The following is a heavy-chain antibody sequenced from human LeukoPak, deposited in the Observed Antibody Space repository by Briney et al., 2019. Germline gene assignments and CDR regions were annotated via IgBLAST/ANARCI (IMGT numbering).Heavy chain of an antibody. J-gene: IGHJ6*02. CDR2: INSDGSST. Sequence: PGGSLRLSCAASGFTFSDYWMLWVRQAPGKGLVWVSRINSDGSSTTYADSVRGRFTISRDNAKNTLYLQMNSLSAEDTAVYYCARGAAWDYYGSGVGLDVWGQGTTVTVSS. D-gene: IGHD3-10*01. CDR3: ARGAAWDYYGSGVGLDV. CDR1: GFTFSDYW. V-gene: IGHV3-74*01.